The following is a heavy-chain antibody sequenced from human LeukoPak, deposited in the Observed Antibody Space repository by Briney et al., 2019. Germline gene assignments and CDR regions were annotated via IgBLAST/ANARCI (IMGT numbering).Heavy chain of an antibody. D-gene: IGHD2-21*02. CDR3: AKDLAFCGGDCPHDALDI. J-gene: IGHJ3*02. CDR1: GFTFSDYA. Sequence: PGGSLRLSCVASGFTFSDYAMNWVRQAPGKGPEWVSTISRGADTTFYADSVRGRFTISRDNSRNTLYLQMNSLRAEDTAVYYCAKDLAFCGGDCPHDALDIWGQGTMVTVSS. V-gene: IGHV3-23*01. CDR2: ISRGADTT.